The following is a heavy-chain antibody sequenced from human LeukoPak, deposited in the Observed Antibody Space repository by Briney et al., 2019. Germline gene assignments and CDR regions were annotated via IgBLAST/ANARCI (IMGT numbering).Heavy chain of an antibody. CDR2: IYYSGST. Sequence: PSETLSLTCTVSGGSISSSNYYWGWIRQPPGKGLEWIANIYYSGSTYYNPSLRRRVTVPVDTSKNQFSLKVSAVTAADTAVYYCARPLNTGDVDAFDVWGQGTMVTVFS. V-gene: IGHV4-39*01. CDR1: GGSISSSNYY. CDR3: ARPLNTGDVDAFDV. J-gene: IGHJ3*01. D-gene: IGHD2-8*02.